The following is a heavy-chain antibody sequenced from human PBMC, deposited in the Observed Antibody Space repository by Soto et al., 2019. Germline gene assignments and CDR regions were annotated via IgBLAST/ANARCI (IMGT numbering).Heavy chain of an antibody. Sequence: PSLTCAVYGGSFSGYYWNWIRQPPGKGLEWIGEIDHSGYTNYNPSLKSRVTISVDTSKNQFSLRLTSVTAADTAVYYCARVRDWFDPWGQGTLVTVSS. CDR2: IDHSGYT. CDR3: ARVRDWFDP. CDR1: GGSFSGYY. D-gene: IGHD3-3*01. J-gene: IGHJ5*02. V-gene: IGHV4-34*01.